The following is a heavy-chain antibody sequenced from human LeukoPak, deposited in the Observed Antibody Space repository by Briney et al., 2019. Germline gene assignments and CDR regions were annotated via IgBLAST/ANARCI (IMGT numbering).Heavy chain of an antibody. CDR1: GFTVSSNY. J-gene: IGHJ6*02. CDR2: IYSGGST. CDR3: ARVRVATGYYYGMDV. Sequence: GGSLRLSCAASGFTVSSNYMSWVRQAPGKGLEWVSVIYSGGSTYYADSVKGRFTISRDNSKNTLYLQMNSLRAEDTAVYYCARVRVATGYYYGMDVWGQGTTVTVSS. V-gene: IGHV3-66*01. D-gene: IGHD5-12*01.